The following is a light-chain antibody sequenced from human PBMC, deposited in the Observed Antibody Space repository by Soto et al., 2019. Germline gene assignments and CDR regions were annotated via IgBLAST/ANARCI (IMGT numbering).Light chain of an antibody. V-gene: IGLV2-14*01. CDR2: DVD. CDR3: SSYSSSSPPNYV. Sequence: QSALTQPASVSGSPGQSITISCTGTSSDVGGYNYVSWYQQHPGTAPKLIIYDVDNRPSGVSSRCSGSKSGNTSSLPISGLQAEDESDYYCSSYSSSSPPNYVFVTGTKLAVL. CDR1: SSDVGGYNY. J-gene: IGLJ1*01.